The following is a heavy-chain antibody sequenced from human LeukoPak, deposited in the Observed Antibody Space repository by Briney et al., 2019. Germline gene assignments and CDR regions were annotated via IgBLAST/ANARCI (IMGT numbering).Heavy chain of an antibody. CDR3: ARVVKQQLVPTCLGNYYYYMDV. V-gene: IGHV3-64*01. J-gene: IGHJ6*03. CDR1: GFTFSSYA. D-gene: IGHD6-13*01. Sequence: GGSLRLSCAASGFTFSSYAMHWVRQAPGKGLEYVSAISSNGGSTYYANSVKGRFTISRDNAKNSLYLQMNSLRAEDTAVYYCARVVKQQLVPTCLGNYYYYMDVWGKGTTVTVSS. CDR2: ISSNGGST.